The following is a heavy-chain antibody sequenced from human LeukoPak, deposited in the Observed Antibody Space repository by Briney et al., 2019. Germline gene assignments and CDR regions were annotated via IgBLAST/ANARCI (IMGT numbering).Heavy chain of an antibody. J-gene: IGHJ6*02. CDR3: TRDNVEDYGDYRGDYYYGMDV. CDR1: GGTFSSYA. D-gene: IGHD4-17*01. CDR2: IIPIFGTA. Sequence: ASVKVSCKASGGTFSSYAISWVRQAPGQGLEWMGGIIPIFGTANYAQKFQGRVTITADESTSTAYMELSGLRSEDTAVYYCTRDNVEDYGDYRGDYYYGMDVWGQGTTVTVSS. V-gene: IGHV1-69*13.